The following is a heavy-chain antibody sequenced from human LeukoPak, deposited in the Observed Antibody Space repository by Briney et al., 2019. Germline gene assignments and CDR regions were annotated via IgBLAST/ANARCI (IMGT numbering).Heavy chain of an antibody. J-gene: IGHJ4*02. CDR2: INWDGGGT. V-gene: IGHV3-20*04. D-gene: IGHD6-13*01. Sequence: PGGSLRLSCAASGFTLDGYGMSWVRHAPGKGLEWVSGINWDGGGTDYADSVKGRFNISRDNAENTLYLQMNSLRDDDTASYCCVKDRKRRYSSRWHFFDYWGQGSVVTVSS. CDR3: VKDRKRRYSSRWHFFDY. CDR1: GFTLDGYG.